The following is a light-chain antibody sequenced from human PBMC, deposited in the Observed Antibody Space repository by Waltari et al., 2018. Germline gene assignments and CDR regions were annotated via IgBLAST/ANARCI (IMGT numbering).Light chain of an antibody. CDR3: QQSSSTLT. J-gene: IGKJ4*01. CDR1: QSISNY. Sequence: DIQMTQSPSSLSASVGDRVTITCRASQSISNYLNWYQQKPGKAPNLLIYAASILQSGVPSRFTDRGSGTDFTLTISSRQPEDFATYYCQQSSSTLTFGAGTKVEMK. V-gene: IGKV1-39*01. CDR2: AAS.